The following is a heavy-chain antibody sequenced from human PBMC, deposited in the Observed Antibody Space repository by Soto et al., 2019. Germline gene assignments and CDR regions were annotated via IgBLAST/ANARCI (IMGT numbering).Heavy chain of an antibody. CDR2: IYWDDDK. J-gene: IGHJ1*01. Sequence: SGPTLVKPTQTLTLTCTFSGFSLSTSGVGVGWIRQPPGKALEWLALIYWDDDKRYRPSLKSRLTITKDTSKNQVVLTMTNMDPVDTATYYCVHDIVLMVYDISAEYFQLWGQGSLVTVSS. V-gene: IGHV2-5*02. D-gene: IGHD2-8*01. CDR3: VHDIVLMVYDISAEYFQL. CDR1: GFSLSTSGVG.